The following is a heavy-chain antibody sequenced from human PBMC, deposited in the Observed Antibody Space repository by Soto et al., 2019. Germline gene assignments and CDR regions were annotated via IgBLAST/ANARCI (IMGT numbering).Heavy chain of an antibody. CDR2: ISGSKTYI. J-gene: IGHJ3*02. Sequence: EVQLVESGGGLVKPGGSLRLSCAASGFTFSSYAMNWVRQAPGKGLEWVSSISGSKTYIYYADSVKGRFTISRDNSKISVYLQMDSLRAEDTAVYYCARAHSSSWSLESFDIWGQGTMVTVSS. D-gene: IGHD6-13*01. V-gene: IGHV3-21*02. CDR3: ARAHSSSWSLESFDI. CDR1: GFTFSSYA.